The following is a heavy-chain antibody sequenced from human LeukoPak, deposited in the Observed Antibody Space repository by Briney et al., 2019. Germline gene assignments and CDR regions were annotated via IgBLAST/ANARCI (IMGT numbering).Heavy chain of an antibody. CDR2: IYTSGST. D-gene: IGHD3-9*01. V-gene: IGHV4-4*07. J-gene: IGHJ6*03. CDR1: GGSISSYY. Sequence: SETLSLTCTVSGGSISSYYWSWIRQPAGKGLEWIGRIYTSGSTNYNPSLKSRVTMSVDTSKNQFSLKLSSVTAADTAVYYCARGDEYYDILTGQYYYYMDVWGKGTTVTISS. CDR3: ARGDEYYDILTGQYYYYMDV.